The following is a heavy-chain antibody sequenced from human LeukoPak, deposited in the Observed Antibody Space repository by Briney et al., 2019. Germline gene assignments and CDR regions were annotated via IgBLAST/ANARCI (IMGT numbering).Heavy chain of an antibody. V-gene: IGHV3-21*01. CDR1: GFTFSKYD. CDR3: ARDGEDYGDRWDFQH. Sequence: GGSLRLSCAASGFTFSKYDMNWVRQAPGKGLEWVSSISSSGSFIYYADSVKGRFAISRDNAKNSLYLQMNSLRAEDTAVYFCARDGEDYGDRWDFQHWGQGTLVT. J-gene: IGHJ1*01. D-gene: IGHD4-17*01. CDR2: ISSSGSFI.